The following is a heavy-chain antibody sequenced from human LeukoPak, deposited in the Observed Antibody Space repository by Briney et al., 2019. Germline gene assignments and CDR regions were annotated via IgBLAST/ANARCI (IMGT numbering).Heavy chain of an antibody. CDR3: ARHVPYDSGGYYYGNFDY. V-gene: IGHV4-38-2*02. J-gene: IGHJ4*02. CDR1: GYSIMSTFY. D-gene: IGHD3-22*01. CDR2: VYHSGST. Sequence: SETLSLTCTVSGYSIMSTFYWGWIRQSPTKGLEWIGNVYHSGSTYSNPSLRSRVTISVDTSKNQFSLKLSSVTAADTAVYYCARHVPYDSGGYYYGNFDYWGQGALVTVSS.